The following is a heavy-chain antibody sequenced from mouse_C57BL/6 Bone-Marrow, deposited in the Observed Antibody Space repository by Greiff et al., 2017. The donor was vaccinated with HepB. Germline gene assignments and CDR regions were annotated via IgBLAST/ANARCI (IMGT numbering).Heavy chain of an antibody. CDR2: IYPGDGDT. Sequence: VQLQQSGPELVKPGASVKISCKASGYAFSSSWMNWVKQRPGKGLEWIGRIYPGDGDTNYNGKFKGKATLTADKSSSTAYMQLSSLTSEDSAVYCCAIYYGSSYFDYWGQGTTLTVSS. V-gene: IGHV1-82*01. J-gene: IGHJ2*01. CDR3: AIYYGSSYFDY. D-gene: IGHD1-1*01. CDR1: GYAFSSSW.